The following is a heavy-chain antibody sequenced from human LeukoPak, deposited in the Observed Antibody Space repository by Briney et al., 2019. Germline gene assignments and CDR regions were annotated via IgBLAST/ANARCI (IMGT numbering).Heavy chain of an antibody. CDR1: GGTFRSDA. D-gene: IGHD3-22*01. CDR3: ARGANRFTYYYDSSGYYYFDY. J-gene: IGHJ4*02. CDR2: IIPIFGTA. Sequence: GASVKVSCTASGGTFRSDAISWVRQAPGQGLEWVGGIIPIFGTANYAQKFQGRVTITADESTSTAYMELSSLRSEDTAVYYCARGANRFTYYYDSSGYYYFDYWGQGTLVTVSS. V-gene: IGHV1-69*13.